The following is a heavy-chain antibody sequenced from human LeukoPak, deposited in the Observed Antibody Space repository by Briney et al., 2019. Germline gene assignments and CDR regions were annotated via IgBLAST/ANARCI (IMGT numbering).Heavy chain of an antibody. Sequence: PAGGSLRLSCTASGFTFGDYAMSWFRQAPGKGLEWVGFIRSKAYGGTTGYAASVKGRFTISRDDSKSIAYLQMNSLKTEDTAVYYCTRDLRYGDYVEDWFDPWGQGTLVTVSS. CDR2: IRSKAYGGTT. V-gene: IGHV3-49*03. CDR1: GFTFGDYA. CDR3: TRDLRYGDYVEDWFDP. D-gene: IGHD4-17*01. J-gene: IGHJ5*02.